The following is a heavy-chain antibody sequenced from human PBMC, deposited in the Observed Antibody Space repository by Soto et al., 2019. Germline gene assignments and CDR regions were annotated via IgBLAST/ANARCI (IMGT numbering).Heavy chain of an antibody. J-gene: IGHJ5*02. V-gene: IGHV1-69*06. D-gene: IGHD2-15*01. CDR3: ARGLECRGYCLDKPTWFAP. Sequence: GASVKVSCKASGGTFSTYTFSWVRQAPGQGLEWMGRIIPIFGTPYYAQKFQGRVTITADKSTSTVYMELSSLRSDDTAVYFCARGLECRGYCLDKPTWFAPWGQGTLVTVPQ. CDR1: GGTFSTYT. CDR2: IIPIFGTP.